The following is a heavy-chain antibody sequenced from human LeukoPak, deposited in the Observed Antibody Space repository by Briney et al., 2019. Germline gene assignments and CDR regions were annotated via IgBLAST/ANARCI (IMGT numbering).Heavy chain of an antibody. CDR3: ARNWRLLMHHLYYFDY. Sequence: GGSLRLSCAASGFTFSSYSMNWVRQAPGKGLEWVSSISSSSSYIYYADSVKGRFTISRDNAKNSLYLQMNSLRAEDTAVYYCARNWRLLMHHLYYFDYWGQGTLVTVSS. J-gene: IGHJ4*02. V-gene: IGHV3-21*01. CDR1: GFTFSSYS. D-gene: IGHD3-3*01. CDR2: ISSSSSYI.